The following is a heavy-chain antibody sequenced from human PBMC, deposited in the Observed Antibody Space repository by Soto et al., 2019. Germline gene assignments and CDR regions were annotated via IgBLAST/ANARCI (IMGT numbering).Heavy chain of an antibody. CDR3: AKAARDCGGDCYYSYFES. Sequence: VGSLRLSCSSSLFTFGGYAMSWVRHAPGKWLEWVSGITGNAANTVYADSVKGRFTISRDNSKNALYLQLNSLRAEDTAVYFCAKAARDCGGDCYYSYFESWGQGALVSVSS. CDR1: LFTFGGYA. CDR2: ITGNAANT. J-gene: IGHJ4*02. D-gene: IGHD2-21*02. V-gene: IGHV3-23*01.